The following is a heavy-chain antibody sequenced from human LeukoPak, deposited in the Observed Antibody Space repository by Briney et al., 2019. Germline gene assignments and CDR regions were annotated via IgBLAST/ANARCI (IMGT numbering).Heavy chain of an antibody. CDR2: IYTSGST. J-gene: IGHJ4*02. Sequence: SETLSLTCTVSGGSISSYHWSWIRQPAGKGLEWIGRIYTSGSTNYNPSLKSRVTMSVDTSKNQFSLKLSSVTAAGTAVYYCARDPFVGYCSGGSCYEDYWGQGTLVTVSS. CDR3: ARDPFVGYCSGGSCYEDY. D-gene: IGHD2-15*01. CDR1: GGSISSYH. V-gene: IGHV4-4*07.